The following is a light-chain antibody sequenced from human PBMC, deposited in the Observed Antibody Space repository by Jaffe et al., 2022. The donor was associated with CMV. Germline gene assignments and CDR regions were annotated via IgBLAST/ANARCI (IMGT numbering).Light chain of an antibody. CDR3: QAWVSRTGV. V-gene: IGLV3-1*01. Sequence: SYELTQPPSVSVSPGQTATISCSGDKLGDKFVSWYHQKPGQSPVLVIYQDTKRPSGIPERFSGSNSGNTATLTISGTQAMDEADYFCQAWVSRTGVFGTGTKVTVL. CDR2: QDT. CDR1: KLGDKF. J-gene: IGLJ1*01.